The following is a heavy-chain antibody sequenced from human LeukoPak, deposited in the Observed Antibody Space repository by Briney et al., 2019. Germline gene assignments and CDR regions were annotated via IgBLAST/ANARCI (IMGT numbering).Heavy chain of an antibody. D-gene: IGHD3-9*01. Sequence: PGGSLRLSCAASGFTFSVYNMNWVRQAPGKGLEWVSYITDSGNTIHYADSVKGRFTISRDNAKNSLYLQMNSLRAEDTAVYYCARSIGLTGGGVDVWGQGTTVTVSS. CDR1: GFTFSVYN. J-gene: IGHJ6*02. CDR3: ARSIGLTGGGVDV. V-gene: IGHV3-11*01. CDR2: ITDSGNTI.